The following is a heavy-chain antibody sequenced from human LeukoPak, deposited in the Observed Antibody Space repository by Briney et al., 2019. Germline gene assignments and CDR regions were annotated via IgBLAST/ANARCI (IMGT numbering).Heavy chain of an antibody. J-gene: IGHJ3*02. V-gene: IGHV4-34*01. CDR1: GGSFSGYY. CDR3: ARGGYYGSGSYSAFDI. D-gene: IGHD3-10*01. Sequence: PSETLSLTCAVYGGSFSGYYWSWIRQPPGKGLEWIGEINHSGSTNYNPSLKSRVTISVDRSKNQFSLKLSSVTAADTAVYYCARGGYYGSGSYSAFDIWGQGTMVTVSS. CDR2: INHSGST.